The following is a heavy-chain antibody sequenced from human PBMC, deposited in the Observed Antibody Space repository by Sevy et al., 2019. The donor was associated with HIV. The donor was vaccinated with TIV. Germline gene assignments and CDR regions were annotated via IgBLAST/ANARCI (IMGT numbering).Heavy chain of an antibody. Sequence: GGSLRLSCAASGFLFSSYEMNWVRQAPGKGLEWVSYITKSGISVYYSDSVSSLLTTFRNNAKNFLFLQMNSLRAEDTAVYYCSRDFPRSASTVPHFDYWGQGTLVTVSS. CDR2: ITKSGISV. D-gene: IGHD2-2*01. CDR3: SRDFPRSASTVPHFDY. CDR1: GFLFSSYE. V-gene: IGHV3-48*03. J-gene: IGHJ4*02.